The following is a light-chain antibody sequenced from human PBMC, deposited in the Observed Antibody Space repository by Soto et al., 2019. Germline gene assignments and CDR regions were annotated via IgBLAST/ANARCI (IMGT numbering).Light chain of an antibody. CDR3: QSYDTSLSGAWV. V-gene: IGLV1-40*01. J-gene: IGLJ3*02. CDR1: PSNIGAGFD. CDR2: GTT. Sequence: QSVLTQPPSVSGAPGQRITLSCTGSPSNIGAGFDVHWYQHFPGTAPKLRIYGTTSRPSGVPDRFSGSQSGTSASLAITGLQAGDEADYYCQSYDTSLSGAWVVGGGTKVTVL.